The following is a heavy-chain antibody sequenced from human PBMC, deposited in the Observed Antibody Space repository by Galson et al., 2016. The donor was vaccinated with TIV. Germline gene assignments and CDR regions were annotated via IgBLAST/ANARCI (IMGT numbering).Heavy chain of an antibody. CDR1: GYIFTDYD. D-gene: IGHD3-3*01. J-gene: IGHJ6*02. CDR3: AREFGGSFSPFYGMDL. Sequence: SVKVSCKASGYIFTDYDMHWVRQAPGQRLEWMGWINPDTGDTKYAQKFQGRVTLTRDTSTSTVYMGLSSLTSEDTAVYYCAREFGGSFSPFYGMDLWGQGTMVTVSS. V-gene: IGHV1-3*01. CDR2: INPDTGDT.